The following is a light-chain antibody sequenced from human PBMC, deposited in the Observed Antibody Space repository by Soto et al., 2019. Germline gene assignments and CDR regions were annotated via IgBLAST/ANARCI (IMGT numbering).Light chain of an antibody. CDR3: QQRSNWPRT. CDR1: QSVSYY. CDR2: DAS. V-gene: IGKV3-11*01. J-gene: IGKJ1*01. Sequence: SPATVSLSPGERATLSCRASQSVSYYLAWYQQSPGQAPRLLIYDASNRATGIPARFSGSGSGTDFTLTISSLEPEDFAVYYCQQRSNWPRTFGQGAKVDIK.